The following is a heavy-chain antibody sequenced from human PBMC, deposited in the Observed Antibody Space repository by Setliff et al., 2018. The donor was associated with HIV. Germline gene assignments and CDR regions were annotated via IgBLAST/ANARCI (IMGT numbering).Heavy chain of an antibody. D-gene: IGHD2-2*01. V-gene: IGHV1-3*04. CDR2: INTGNDNT. Sequence: ASVKVSCKTTGYTFSTYPMHWVRQAPGQRLEWMGWINTGNDNTRYSQKFQGRATITRDTSADTVYMELSSLRSEDTAVYYCARDRCNSVACYLYNWFDPWGQGTLVTVSS. CDR1: GYTFSTYP. J-gene: IGHJ5*02. CDR3: ARDRCNSVACYLYNWFDP.